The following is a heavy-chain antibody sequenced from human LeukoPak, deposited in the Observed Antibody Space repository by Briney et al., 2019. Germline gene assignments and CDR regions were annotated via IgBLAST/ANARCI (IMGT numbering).Heavy chain of an antibody. CDR2: ISAVNGNT. D-gene: IGHD4-17*01. J-gene: IGHJ4*02. CDR1: GYTFSIYG. V-gene: IGHV1-18*01. CDR3: ARYGATVTMFFDY. Sequence: ASVKVSCKASGYTFSIYGITWVRQAPGQGLEWMGFISAVNGNTNYAQKFQGRVTMTTDTSTSTAYMELRSLRADDTAVYYCARYGATVTMFFDYWGQGTLVTVSS.